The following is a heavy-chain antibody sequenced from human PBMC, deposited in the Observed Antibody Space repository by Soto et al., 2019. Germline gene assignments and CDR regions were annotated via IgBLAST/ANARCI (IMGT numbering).Heavy chain of an antibody. J-gene: IGHJ5*01. D-gene: IGHD1-26*01. V-gene: IGHV3-21*06. CDR3: ARSGELLQNSDS. CDR1: GVSFSDYS. CDR2: ITGNSEYK. Sequence: GSLRISCVVSGVSFSDYSMNWVRQAPGKGLEWVSLITGNSEYKYYAGSVKGRFTVSGDNAKNSLYLQMNSLTVEDTAVYYCARSGELLQNSDSWGPGTMLTV.